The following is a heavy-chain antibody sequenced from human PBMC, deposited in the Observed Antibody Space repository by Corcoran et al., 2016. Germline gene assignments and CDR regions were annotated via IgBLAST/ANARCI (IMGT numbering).Heavy chain of an antibody. CDR1: GYTFTSYA. CDR3: ARALGDGDY. J-gene: IGHJ4*02. V-gene: IGHV1-3*01. Sequence: QVLLVQSGAEVKKPGASMKVSCKASGYTFTSYALHWVRQAPGQSLEWMRWINAGNGNTKYSQKFQGRVTITRDPSASTAYMELSSLISEDTAVDYWARALGDGDYWGQGTRVTGSS. CDR2: INAGNGNT.